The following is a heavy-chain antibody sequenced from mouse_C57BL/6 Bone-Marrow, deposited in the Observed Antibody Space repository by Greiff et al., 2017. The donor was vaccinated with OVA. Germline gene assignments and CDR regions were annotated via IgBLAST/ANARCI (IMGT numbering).Heavy chain of an antibody. CDR2: IDPENGDT. J-gene: IGHJ2*01. V-gene: IGHV14-4*01. CDR1: GFTINDDY. D-gene: IGHD2-10*02. Sequence: VQLQQSGAELVRPGASVKLSCTASGFTINDDYMHWVKQRPEQGLELIGRIDPENGDTEYASKFQGKATITADTSSNTAYLQLSSLTSEDTAVYYCTGMDYWGQGTTLTVSS. CDR3: TGMDY.